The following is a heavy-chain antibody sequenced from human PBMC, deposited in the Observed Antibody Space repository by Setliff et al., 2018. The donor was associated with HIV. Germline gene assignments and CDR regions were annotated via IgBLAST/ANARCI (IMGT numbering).Heavy chain of an antibody. CDR2: FMYTDIHYVNYLN. V-gene: IGHV4-30-4*01. J-gene: IGHJ4*02. CDR3: ARARSDWYNVRPYYFDL. CDR1: GASFVGDNH. D-gene: IGHD6-19*01. Sequence: PSETLSLTCAVSGASFVGDNHWSWIRQTPERGLEWIAYFMYTDIHYVNYLNYRNPSLASRLSISVDKSKNHFSLTLSSVTAADTAVYYWARARSDWYNVRPYYFDLWGQGTPVTAPQ.